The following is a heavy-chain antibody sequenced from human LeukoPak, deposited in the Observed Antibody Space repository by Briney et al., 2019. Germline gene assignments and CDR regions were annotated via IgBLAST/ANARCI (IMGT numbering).Heavy chain of an antibody. D-gene: IGHD1-26*01. CDR2: INPNSGGT. Sequence: ASVKVSCKASGGTFSSYAISWVRQAPGQGLEWMGWINPNSGGTNYAQKFQGRVTMTRDTSISTAYMELSRLRSDDTAVYYCARDRGELPDYWGQGTLVTVSS. J-gene: IGHJ4*02. CDR3: ARDRGELPDY. CDR1: GGTFSSYA. V-gene: IGHV1-2*02.